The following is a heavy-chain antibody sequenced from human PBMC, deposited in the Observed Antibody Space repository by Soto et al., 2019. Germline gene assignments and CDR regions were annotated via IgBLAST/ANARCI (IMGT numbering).Heavy chain of an antibody. CDR1: GFTFSGYG. CDR2: ISYDGGNK. J-gene: IGHJ6*02. V-gene: IGHV3-30*18. Sequence: GGSLRLSCATSGFTFSGYGMHWVRQAPGKGLEWVSVISYDGGNKYYSDSVKGRFTISRDNSKNTLYLQMNGLRGDDTAVYYCAKDRSDYGDYVYYYYYSVVVWGQGTMVTVSS. CDR3: AKDRSDYGDYVYYYYYSVVV. D-gene: IGHD4-17*01.